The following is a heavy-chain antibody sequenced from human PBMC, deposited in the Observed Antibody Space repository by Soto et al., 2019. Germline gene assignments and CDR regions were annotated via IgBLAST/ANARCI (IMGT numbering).Heavy chain of an antibody. V-gene: IGHV4-59*08. CDR1: GGSISSYY. J-gene: IGHJ3*02. CDR3: ARLQMPGWTRGKYAFDI. D-gene: IGHD6-19*01. CDR2: IYYSGST. Sequence: QVQLQESGPGLVKPSETLSLTCTVSGGSISSYYWSWIRQPPGKGLEWIGYIYYSGSTNYNPSLKSRVPISVDTSKNQFSLKLSSVTAADTAVYYCARLQMPGWTRGKYAFDIWGQGTMVTVSS.